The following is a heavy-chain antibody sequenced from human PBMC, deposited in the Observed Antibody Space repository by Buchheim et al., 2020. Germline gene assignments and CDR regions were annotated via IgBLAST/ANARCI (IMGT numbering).Heavy chain of an antibody. Sequence: QVQLVQSGAEVKKPGASVKVSCKASGYTFTRYDINWVRQATGQGLEWMGWMNPNSGNTGYAQKFQGRVTMTRNTSISTAYMELSSLRSEETAVYYCAREYYYGSGSYYPAYYYYGMDVWGQGTT. J-gene: IGHJ6*02. V-gene: IGHV1-8*01. CDR3: AREYYYGSGSYYPAYYYYGMDV. CDR2: MNPNSGNT. CDR1: GYTFTRYD. D-gene: IGHD3-10*01.